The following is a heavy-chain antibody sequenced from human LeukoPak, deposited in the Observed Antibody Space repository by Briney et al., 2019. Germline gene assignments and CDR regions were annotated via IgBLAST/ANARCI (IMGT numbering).Heavy chain of an antibody. CDR1: GFTFSSYS. CDR2: ISSSSSTI. CDR3: ARPGGGSYSHYYYYMDV. Sequence: GGSLRLSCAASGFTFSSYSMNWVRQAPGKGLEWVSYISSSSSTIYYAGSVKGRFTISRDNAKNSLYLQMNSLRAEDTAVYYCARPGGGSYSHYYYYMDVWGKGTTVTVSS. J-gene: IGHJ6*03. D-gene: IGHD1-26*01. V-gene: IGHV3-48*01.